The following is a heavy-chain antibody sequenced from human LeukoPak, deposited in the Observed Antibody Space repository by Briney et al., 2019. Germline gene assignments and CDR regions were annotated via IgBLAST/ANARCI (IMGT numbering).Heavy chain of an antibody. CDR2: IYHSGST. CDR3: ARDYYDSSGLSRARPHYYFDY. Sequence: PSETLSLTCAVSGYSISSGYYWGWIRQPPGKGLEWIGSIYHSGSTYYNTSLKSRVTISVDASKNQFSLKLSSVTAADTAVYYCARDYYDSSGLSRARPHYYFDYWGQGTLVTVSS. D-gene: IGHD3-22*01. J-gene: IGHJ4*02. V-gene: IGHV4-38-2*02. CDR1: GYSISSGYY.